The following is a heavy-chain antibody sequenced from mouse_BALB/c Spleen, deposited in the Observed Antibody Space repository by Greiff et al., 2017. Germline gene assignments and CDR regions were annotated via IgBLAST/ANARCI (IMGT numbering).Heavy chain of an antibody. V-gene: IGHV5-17*01. CDR1: GFTFSDYG. CDR2: IGSGSSPI. CDR3: ARLGRDYAMDY. Sequence: EVKVEESGGGLVKPGGSLKLSCAASGFTFSDYGMHWVRQAPEKGLEWITYIGSGSSPIYSADTVKGRFTISRDNAKNTLFLQMTSLRSEDTAMYFCARLGRDYAMDYWGQGTSVTVSS. D-gene: IGHD4-1*01. J-gene: IGHJ4*01.